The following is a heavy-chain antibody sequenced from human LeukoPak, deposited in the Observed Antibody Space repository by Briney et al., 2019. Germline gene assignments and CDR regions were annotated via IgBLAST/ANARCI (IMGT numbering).Heavy chain of an antibody. D-gene: IGHD3-22*01. CDR2: ISAYNGNT. CDR3: ARGLAYYYDSSGYPAIDY. Sequence: SVKVSCKASGYTFTSYGISWVRQAPGQGLEWMGWISAYNGNTNYAQKLQGRVTMTTDTSTSTAYMELRSLRSDDTAVYYCARGLAYYYDSSGYPAIDYWGQGTLVSVSS. J-gene: IGHJ4*02. CDR1: GYTFTSYG. V-gene: IGHV1-18*01.